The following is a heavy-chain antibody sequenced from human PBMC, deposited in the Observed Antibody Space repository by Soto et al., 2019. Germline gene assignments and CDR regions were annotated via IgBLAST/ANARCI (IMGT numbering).Heavy chain of an antibody. J-gene: IGHJ6*02. Sequence: ASVKVSCKASGYTFTGYYMHWVRQAPGQGLEWMGWINPNSGGTNYAQKFQGRVTMTRDTPISTAYMELSRLRSDDTAVYYCARDDLYYDFWSGPPEDGMDVWGQGTTVTVSS. CDR2: INPNSGGT. V-gene: IGHV1-2*02. CDR1: GYTFTGYY. D-gene: IGHD3-3*01. CDR3: ARDDLYYDFWSGPPEDGMDV.